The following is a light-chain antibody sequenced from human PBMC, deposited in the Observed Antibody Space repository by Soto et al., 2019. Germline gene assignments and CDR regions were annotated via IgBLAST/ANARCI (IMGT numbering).Light chain of an antibody. CDR1: QSFSTNY. V-gene: IGKV3-20*01. CDR2: GAS. Sequence: IELTQSPGTLSLSPGESATLSCRASQSFSTNYVAWYQYKAGQAPRLLIYGASTRATGIPDRFSGSGSGTDYTLTISRLGDEDFAVYYCQQYASSMVYTFGQGTKLEVK. J-gene: IGKJ2*01. CDR3: QQYASSMVYT.